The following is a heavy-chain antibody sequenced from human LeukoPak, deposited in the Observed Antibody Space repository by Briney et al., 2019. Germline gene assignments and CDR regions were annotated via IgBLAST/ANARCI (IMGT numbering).Heavy chain of an antibody. J-gene: IGHJ4*02. V-gene: IGHV4-30-2*01. Sequence: SETLSLTCAVSGGSISSGGYSWSWIRQPPGKGLEWIGYIYHSGSTYYNPSLKSRVTISVDTSKNQFSLKLSSVTAADTAVYYCAREGTDYWGQGTLVTVSS. CDR3: AREGTDY. CDR2: IYHSGST. D-gene: IGHD1-1*01. CDR1: GGSISSGGYS.